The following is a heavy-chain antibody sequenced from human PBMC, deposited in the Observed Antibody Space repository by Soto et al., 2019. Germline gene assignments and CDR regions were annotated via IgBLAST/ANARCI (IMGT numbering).Heavy chain of an antibody. J-gene: IGHJ6*02. V-gene: IGHV1-18*01. D-gene: IGHD6-6*01. CDR2: ISAYNGNT. CDR1: GYTFTSYG. Sequence: QVQLVQSGAEVKKPGASVKVSCKASGYTFTSYGISWVRQAPGQGLEWMGWISAYNGNTNYAQKLQGRVSMTTDTSTSTAYMELRSLSSDDTAVYYCARTYSSSSYYYYGMDVWGQGTTVTVSS. CDR3: ARTYSSSSYYYYGMDV.